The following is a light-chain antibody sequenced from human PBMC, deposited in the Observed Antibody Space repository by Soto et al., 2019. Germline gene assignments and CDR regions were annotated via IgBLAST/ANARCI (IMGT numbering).Light chain of an antibody. CDR3: QQYDGSSWT. Sequence: EIVLTQSPGTLSLSPGERATLSCRASQSVSSTSFAWYQLKPGQAPRLLIYDTSARAGGIPARFSGSGYGTDFILTVDRLEPEDLALYFCQQYDGSSWTRGQGTKVEI. V-gene: IGKV3-20*01. CDR2: DTS. J-gene: IGKJ1*01. CDR1: QSVSSTS.